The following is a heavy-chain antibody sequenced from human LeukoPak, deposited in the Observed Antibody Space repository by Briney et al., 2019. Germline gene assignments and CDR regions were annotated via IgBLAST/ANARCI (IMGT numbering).Heavy chain of an antibody. Sequence: GGSLRLSCAASGLTVSTNYMSWVRQAPGKGLEWVSVIYSGASTYYPDSVKGRFTISRDSSKSTLYLQMTSLRAEDTAMYYCATVQDGYFSYWGQGTLVTVSS. V-gene: IGHV3-66*01. CDR3: ATVQDGYFSY. CDR1: GLTVSTNY. J-gene: IGHJ4*02. CDR2: IYSGAST. D-gene: IGHD1-1*01.